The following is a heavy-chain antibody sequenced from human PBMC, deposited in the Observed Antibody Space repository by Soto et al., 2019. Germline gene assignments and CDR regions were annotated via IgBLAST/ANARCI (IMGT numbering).Heavy chain of an antibody. J-gene: IGHJ4*02. CDR1: EVILTNSA. CDR2: VSSDGSLK. Sequence: GGSLRLSCVGSEVILTNSAMHWVRQAPGKGLEWVAVVSSDGSLKYYADSVEGRFTISRDSSKNTLYLQMNGLRPEDTAVYYCTREGPSSLTSYFDYWGQGTLVTGSS. CDR3: TREGPSSLTSYFDY. D-gene: IGHD2-2*01. V-gene: IGHV3-30*04.